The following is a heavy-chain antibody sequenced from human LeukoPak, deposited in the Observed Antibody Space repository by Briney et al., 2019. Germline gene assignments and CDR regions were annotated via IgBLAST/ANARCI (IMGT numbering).Heavy chain of an antibody. D-gene: IGHD1-26*01. CDR2: ISAYNGNT. CDR3: ARDRRIVGATTRSDY. V-gene: IGHV1-18*01. Sequence: ASVTVSCKASGYTFTSYGISWVRQAPGQGLEWMGWISAYNGNTNYAQKLQGRVTMTTDTSTSTAYMELRSLRSDDTAVYYCARDRRIVGATTRSDYWGQGTLVTVSS. CDR1: GYTFTSYG. J-gene: IGHJ4*02.